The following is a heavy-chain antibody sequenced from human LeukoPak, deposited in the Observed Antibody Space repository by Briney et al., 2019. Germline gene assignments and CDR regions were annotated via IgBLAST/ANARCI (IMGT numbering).Heavy chain of an antibody. J-gene: IGHJ4*02. Sequence: GRSLRLSCAASGFTFSSYAMHWVRQAPGKGLEWVAVISYDGSNKYYADSVKGRFTSSRDNSKVALYLQMNSLRAEGAAVYYCASWPGSGYYFDYWGQGTLVTVSS. D-gene: IGHD3-22*01. CDR1: GFTFSSYA. CDR2: ISYDGSNK. V-gene: IGHV3-30*04. CDR3: ASWPGSGYYFDY.